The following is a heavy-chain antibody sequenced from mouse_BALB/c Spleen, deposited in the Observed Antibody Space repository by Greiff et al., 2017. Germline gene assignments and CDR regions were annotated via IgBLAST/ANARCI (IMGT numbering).Heavy chain of an antibody. V-gene: IGHV5-6*01. CDR3: AVLRPWFAY. CDR1: GFTFSSYG. Sequence: EVQVVESGGDLVKPGGSLKLSCAASGFTFSSYGMSWVRQTPDKRLEWVATISSGGSYTYYPDSVKGRFTISRDNAKNTLYLQMSSLKSEDTAMYYCAVLRPWFAYWGQGTLVTVSA. CDR2: ISSGGSYT. D-gene: IGHD1-1*01. J-gene: IGHJ3*01.